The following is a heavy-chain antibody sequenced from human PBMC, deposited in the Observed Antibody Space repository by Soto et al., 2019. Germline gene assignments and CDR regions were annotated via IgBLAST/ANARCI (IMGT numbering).Heavy chain of an antibody. D-gene: IGHD4-4*01. CDR3: ARDLTTLGPPGDDFDY. CDR2: INTGGSAT. Sequence: EVQLVESGGGLVQPGGSLRLSCAASGFTFTNYWMHWVRQAPGKGLVWISRINTGGSATSYADSVKGRFTISRDNAKNTLFLLMNSLRDEDTAVYYCARDLTTLGPPGDDFDYWGQGTLVTVSS. J-gene: IGHJ4*02. V-gene: IGHV3-74*01. CDR1: GFTFTNYW.